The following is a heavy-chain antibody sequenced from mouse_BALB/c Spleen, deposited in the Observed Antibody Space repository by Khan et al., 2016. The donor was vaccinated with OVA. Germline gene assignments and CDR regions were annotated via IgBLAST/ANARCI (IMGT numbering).Heavy chain of an antibody. CDR1: GFSLTDYA. CDR2: IWVSGSK. V-gene: IGHV2-6-5*01. Sequence: VALVESGPGLVAPSQSLSITCTVSGFSLTDYAVSWIRQPPGKGLEWLGVIWVSGSKYYNSVLKPRLSISKDNSKSQVFLKMNSLQTDDTVMYFCARDPPSYSMDYWGQGTSVTVSS. J-gene: IGHJ4*01. CDR3: ARDPPSYSMDY.